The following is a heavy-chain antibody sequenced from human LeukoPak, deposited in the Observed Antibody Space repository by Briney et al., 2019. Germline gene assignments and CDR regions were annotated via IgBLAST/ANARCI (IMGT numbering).Heavy chain of an antibody. D-gene: IGHD4-17*01. J-gene: IGHJ4*02. CDR2: INTDGATT. V-gene: IGHV3-74*01. Sequence: PGGSLRLSCAASGFTFSSYWMHWVRQTPGKGLMWVSRINTDGATTTYADSVKGRFTISRDNAKNSLYLQMNSLRAEDTAVYYCGTTVTTGRRYWGQGTLVTVSS. CDR3: GTTVTTGRRY. CDR1: GFTFSSYW.